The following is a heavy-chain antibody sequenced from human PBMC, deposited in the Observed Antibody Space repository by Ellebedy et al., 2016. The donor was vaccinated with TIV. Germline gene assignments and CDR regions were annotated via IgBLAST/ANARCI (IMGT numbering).Heavy chain of an antibody. CDR1: GGTFSSYA. V-gene: IGHV1-69*13. Sequence: ASVKVSCKASGGTFSSYAISWVRQAPGQGLEWMGGIIPIFGTANYAQKFQGRVTITADESTSTAYMELSSLRSEDTAVYYCARGPALDTAMAKPVYYYYGMDVWGQGTTVTVSS. CDR3: ARGPALDTAMAKPVYYYYGMDV. J-gene: IGHJ6*02. CDR2: IIPIFGTA. D-gene: IGHD5-18*01.